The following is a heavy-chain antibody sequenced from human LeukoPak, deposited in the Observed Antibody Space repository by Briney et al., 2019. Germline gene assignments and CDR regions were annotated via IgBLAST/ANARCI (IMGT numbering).Heavy chain of an antibody. J-gene: IGHJ4*02. CDR2: IYYSGST. CDR1: GGSISSYY. Sequence: SETLSLTCTVSGGSISSYYWNWIRQPPGKGLEWIGYIYYSGSTNYNPSLKSRVTISVDTSKNQFSLKLSSVTAADTAVYYCARGAGSSGYYSIFYFDYWGQGTLVTVSS. V-gene: IGHV4-59*01. CDR3: ARGAGSSGYYSIFYFDY. D-gene: IGHD3-22*01.